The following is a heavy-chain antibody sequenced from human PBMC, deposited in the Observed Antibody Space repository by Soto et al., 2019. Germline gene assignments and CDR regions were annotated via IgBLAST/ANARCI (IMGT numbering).Heavy chain of an antibody. Sequence: ASVKVSCKVSGYTLTELSMHWVRQAPGKGLEWMGGFDPEDGETIYAQKFQGRVTMTEDTSTDTAYMELSSLRSEDTAVYYCATEARYSSGWYWYYFDYWGQGTLVTVSS. CDR2: FDPEDGET. J-gene: IGHJ4*02. D-gene: IGHD6-19*01. CDR3: ATEARYSSGWYWYYFDY. V-gene: IGHV1-24*01. CDR1: GYTLTELS.